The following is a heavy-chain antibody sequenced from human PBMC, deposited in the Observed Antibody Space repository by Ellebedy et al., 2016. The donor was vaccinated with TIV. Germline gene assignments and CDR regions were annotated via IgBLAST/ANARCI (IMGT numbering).Heavy chain of an antibody. CDR3: GRGRGYASTGRVYYFDY. D-gene: IGHD2-15*01. CDR1: GYTFTSFD. J-gene: IGHJ4*02. Sequence: AASVKVSCKASGYTFTSFDINWVRQVTGQGLEWMGWMNPNSGNTGSAQKFQGRVTMTRDSSISTAYMELSSLRSEDTAVYYCGRGRGYASTGRVYYFDYWGQGSLVTVSS. CDR2: MNPNSGNT. V-gene: IGHV1-8*01.